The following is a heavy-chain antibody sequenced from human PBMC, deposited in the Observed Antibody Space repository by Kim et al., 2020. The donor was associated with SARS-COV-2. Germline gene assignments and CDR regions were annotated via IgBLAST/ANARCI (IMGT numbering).Heavy chain of an antibody. J-gene: IGHJ6*02. Sequence: YADTVQGRFTISRDNAKNTLYLQMNSLRAEDTAVYYCAKMGTGNYYGMDVWGQGTTVTVSS. D-gene: IGHD1-1*01. V-gene: IGHV3-23*01. CDR3: AKMGTGNYYGMDV.